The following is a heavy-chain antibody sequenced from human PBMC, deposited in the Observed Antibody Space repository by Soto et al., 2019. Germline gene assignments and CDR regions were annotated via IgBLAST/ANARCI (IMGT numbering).Heavy chain of an antibody. V-gene: IGHV3-7*01. CDR2: IKQDGSEK. CDR1: GFTFSSYW. Sequence: PGGSVRLSCAASGFTFSSYWMSWVRQAPGKGLEWVANIKQDGSEKYYVDSVKGRFTISRDNAKNSLYLQMNSLRAEDTAVYYCARDGTVAAAGTGEYFQHWGQGTLVTVS. J-gene: IGHJ1*01. D-gene: IGHD6-13*01. CDR3: ARDGTVAAAGTGEYFQH.